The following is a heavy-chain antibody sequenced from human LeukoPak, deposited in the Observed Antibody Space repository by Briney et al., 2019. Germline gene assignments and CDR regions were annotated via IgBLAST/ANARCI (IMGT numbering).Heavy chain of an antibody. CDR3: ARGLSWQIDY. J-gene: IGHJ4*02. V-gene: IGHV1-2*02. CDR2: INPYRGGT. Sequence: AAVKVSCKASRYTFTGYYMHWVRQAPGQGVEWMGWINPYRGGTHSAQKFQGRVTMTRDTSISPAYMELSRLRSDDTAIFYCARGLSWQIDYWGQGTLVTVSS. D-gene: IGHD3-10*01. CDR1: RYTFTGYY.